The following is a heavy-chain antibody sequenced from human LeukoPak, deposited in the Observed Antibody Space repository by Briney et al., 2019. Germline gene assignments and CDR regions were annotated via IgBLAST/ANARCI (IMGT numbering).Heavy chain of an antibody. D-gene: IGHD6-13*01. CDR1: GFTFSSFW. CDR3: AREGRLAGADY. V-gene: IGHV3-7*01. CDR2: IKQDGSEK. Sequence: PGGSLRLSCAASGFTFSSFWMSWVRQAPGEGLEWVANIKQDGSEKYYVDSVKGRFTISRDNARKSLYLQLNSVRAEDTAVYYCAREGRLAGADYWGQGTLVTVSS. J-gene: IGHJ4*02.